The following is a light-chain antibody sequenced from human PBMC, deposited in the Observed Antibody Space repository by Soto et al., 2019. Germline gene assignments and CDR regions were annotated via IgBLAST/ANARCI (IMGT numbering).Light chain of an antibody. CDR3: QQYANHPST. CDR1: QTISSW. J-gene: IGKJ4*01. Sequence: QTPSTLSGSVGDRVTITCRASQTISSWLAWYQQKPGKAPKLLIYKASTLKSGVPSRFSGSGSGTDFTFTISSLQPEDIATYDCQQYANHPSTFGGATKVDIK. V-gene: IGKV1-5*03. CDR2: KAS.